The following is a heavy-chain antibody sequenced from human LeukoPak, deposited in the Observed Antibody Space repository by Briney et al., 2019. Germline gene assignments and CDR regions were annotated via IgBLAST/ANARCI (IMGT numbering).Heavy chain of an antibody. J-gene: IGHJ4*02. D-gene: IGHD1-26*01. V-gene: IGHV3-15*01. CDR1: GFSVTNNY. Sequence: PGGSLRLSCAVSGFSVTNNYMSWVRQAPGRGLEWVGHVKSKTDGGTTDYAAPVKGRFTISRDDSKNTLNLQMNSLKTEDTAVYYCTTETEGATFDYWGQGTLVTVSS. CDR3: TTETEGATFDY. CDR2: VKSKTDGGTT.